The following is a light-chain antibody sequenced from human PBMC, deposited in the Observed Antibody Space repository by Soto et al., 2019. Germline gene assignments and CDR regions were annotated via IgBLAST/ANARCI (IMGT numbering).Light chain of an antibody. CDR2: DAS. CDR1: QSVSSY. V-gene: IGKV3-11*01. Sequence: EIVLTQSPATLSSSPGERATLSCRASQSVSSYLAWYQQKPGQAPRLLIYDASNRATGIPARFSGSGSGTDFTLTISSLEPEDFAVYYCQQRSNWPPITFGQGTRWRL. J-gene: IGKJ5*01. CDR3: QQRSNWPPIT.